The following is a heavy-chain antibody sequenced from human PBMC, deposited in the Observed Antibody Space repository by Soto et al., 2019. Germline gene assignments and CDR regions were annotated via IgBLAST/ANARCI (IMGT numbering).Heavy chain of an antibody. CDR3: ARDLSDY. J-gene: IGHJ4*02. Sequence: ESGGGVVQPGTSLRLSCAASGFTFKNYGMHWVRQAPGKGLEWVAIVYYDGSNQYYADSVKGRFTISRDNSKNTLYLQMNSLRVDDTAMYYCARDLSDYCGQGTLVTVSS. CDR2: VYYDGSNQ. V-gene: IGHV3-33*01. CDR1: GFTFKNYG.